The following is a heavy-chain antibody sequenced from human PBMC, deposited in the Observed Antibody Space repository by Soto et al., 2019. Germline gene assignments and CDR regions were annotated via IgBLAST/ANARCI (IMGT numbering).Heavy chain of an antibody. D-gene: IGHD3-10*01. CDR1: GGSFSGYY. J-gene: IGHJ4*02. V-gene: IGHV4-34*01. Sequence: SETLSLTCAVYGGSFSGYYWSWICQPPGKGLEWIGEINHSGSTNYNPSLKSRVTISVDTSKNQFSLKLSSVTAADTAVYYCARVRYYGSGSYSQNDYWGQGTLVTVSS. CDR3: ARVRYYGSGSYSQNDY. CDR2: INHSGST.